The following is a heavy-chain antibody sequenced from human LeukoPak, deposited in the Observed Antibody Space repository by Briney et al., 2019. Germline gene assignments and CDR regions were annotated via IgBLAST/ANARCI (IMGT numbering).Heavy chain of an antibody. CDR3: ARVGYCSGGSCYSTFDY. CDR1: GYTFTSYD. D-gene: IGHD2-15*01. CDR2: MNPHSGNT. Sequence: GASVKVSCKASGYTFTSYDINWVRQATGQGLEWMGWMNPHSGNTGFAQKFQGRVTMTRNTSITTAYMELSSLRSEDTAVYYCARVGYCSGGSCYSTFDYWGQGTLVTVSS. V-gene: IGHV1-8*01. J-gene: IGHJ4*02.